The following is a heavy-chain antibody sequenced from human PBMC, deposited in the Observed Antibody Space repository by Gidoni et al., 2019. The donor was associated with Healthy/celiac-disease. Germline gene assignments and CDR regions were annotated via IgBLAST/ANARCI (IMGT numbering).Heavy chain of an antibody. CDR2: ISSSSSYI. Sequence: EVQLVESGGGLVKPGGSLRLSCAASGFTFSSHSMTWVRQAPGKGLEWVSAISSSSSYIYYADSVKGRFTISRDNAKNSLYLQMNSLRAEDTAVYYCARDEGDYGDYGGSYAFDIWGQGTMVTVSS. CDR1: GFTFSSHS. CDR3: ARDEGDYGDYGGSYAFDI. J-gene: IGHJ3*02. D-gene: IGHD4-17*01. V-gene: IGHV3-21*01.